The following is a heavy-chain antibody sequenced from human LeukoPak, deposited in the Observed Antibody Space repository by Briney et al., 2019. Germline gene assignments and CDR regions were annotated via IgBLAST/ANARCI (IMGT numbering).Heavy chain of an antibody. V-gene: IGHV3-33*01. CDR2: IWYDGSNK. CDR3: ARDNYYDSSGYYYAAGYYFDY. J-gene: IGHJ4*02. Sequence: GRSPRLSCAASGFTFSSYGKHWVRQAPGKGLEWVAVIWYDGSNKYYADSVKGRFTISRDNSKNTLYLQMNSLRAEDTAVYYCARDNYYDSSGYYYAAGYYFDYWGQGTLVTVSS. D-gene: IGHD3-22*01. CDR1: GFTFSSYG.